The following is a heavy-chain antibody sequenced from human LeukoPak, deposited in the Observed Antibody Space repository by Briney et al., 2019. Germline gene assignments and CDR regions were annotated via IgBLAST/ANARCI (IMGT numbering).Heavy chain of an antibody. J-gene: IGHJ4*02. V-gene: IGHV4-34*01. CDR1: GGSFIDYY. CDR3: ATTHHDILTGYFH. Sequence: SETLSLTCAVYGGSFIDYYWTWIRQPPGKGLEWIGEINHSGSTIYNPSLKSRVSISVDASKNQFSLRLSSVTAADTAVYYCATTHHDILTGYFHRGQGTLVTVSS. D-gene: IGHD3-9*01. CDR2: INHSGST.